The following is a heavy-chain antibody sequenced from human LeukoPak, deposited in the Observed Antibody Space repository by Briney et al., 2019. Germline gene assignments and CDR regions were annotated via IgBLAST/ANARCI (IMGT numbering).Heavy chain of an antibody. CDR2: IYTSGST. V-gene: IGHV4-4*07. Sequence: PSETLSLTCTVSGGSISSYYWSWIRQPARKGLEWIGRIYTSGSTNYNPSLKSRVTMSVDTSKNQFSLKLSSVTAADTAVYYCAMLGYCSGGSCYSWDAFDIWGQGTMVTVSS. J-gene: IGHJ3*02. D-gene: IGHD2-15*01. CDR1: GGSISSYY. CDR3: AMLGYCSGGSCYSWDAFDI.